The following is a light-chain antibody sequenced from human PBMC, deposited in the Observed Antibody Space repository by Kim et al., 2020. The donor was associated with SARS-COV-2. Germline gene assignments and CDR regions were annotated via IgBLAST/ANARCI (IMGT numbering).Light chain of an antibody. CDR2: YDS. CDR1: NIGSKS. Sequence: APGRTARITCGGNNIGSKSVSWYQQKPGQAPVLVIYYDSDRPSGIPERFSGSNSGNTATLTISRVEAGDEADYYCQVWDSSSDHPVFGTGTKVTVL. CDR3: QVWDSSSDHPV. J-gene: IGLJ1*01. V-gene: IGLV3-21*04.